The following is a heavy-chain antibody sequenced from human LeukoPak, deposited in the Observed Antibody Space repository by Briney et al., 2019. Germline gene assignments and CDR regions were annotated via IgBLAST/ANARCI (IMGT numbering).Heavy chain of an antibody. V-gene: IGHV3-30*04. J-gene: IGHJ4*02. CDR3: ARGLTDLADFDY. Sequence: GGFLRLSCAASGFTFSSYAMHWVRQAPGKGLEWVAVISYDGSNKYYADSVKGRFTISRDNSKNTLYLQMNSLRAEDTAVYYCARGLTDLADFDYWGQGTLVTVSS. CDR1: GFTFSSYA. CDR2: ISYDGSNK. D-gene: IGHD3-16*01.